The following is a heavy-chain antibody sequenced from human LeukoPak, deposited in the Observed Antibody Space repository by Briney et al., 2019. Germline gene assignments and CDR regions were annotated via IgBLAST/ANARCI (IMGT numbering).Heavy chain of an antibody. V-gene: IGHV1-18*01. J-gene: IGHJ6*02. CDR3: ARGPEYYYGSGSYDNYGMDV. Sequence: ASVKVSCKASGYTFTSYGISWARQAPGQGLEWMGWISAYNGNTNYAQKLQGRVTMTTDTSTSTAYMELRSLRSDDTAVYYCARGPEYYYGSGSYDNYGMDVWGQGTTVTVSS. CDR1: GYTFTSYG. CDR2: ISAYNGNT. D-gene: IGHD3-10*01.